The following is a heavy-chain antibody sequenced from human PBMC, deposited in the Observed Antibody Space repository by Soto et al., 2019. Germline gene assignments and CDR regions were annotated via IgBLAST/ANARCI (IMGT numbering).Heavy chain of an antibody. Sequence: QVQLVQSGAEVKKPGASVKVSCKASGYTFTSYGINWVRQAPGQGLEWMGWISAYNGNTNYAQQLPGRVIMTTYTSKSTTYMALRSLRSDDTGVYYCARGVGASYPFDYWCQGTLVTVSS. V-gene: IGHV1-18*01. CDR1: GYTFTSYG. CDR2: ISAYNGNT. D-gene: IGHD1-26*01. CDR3: ARGVGASYPFDY. J-gene: IGHJ4*02.